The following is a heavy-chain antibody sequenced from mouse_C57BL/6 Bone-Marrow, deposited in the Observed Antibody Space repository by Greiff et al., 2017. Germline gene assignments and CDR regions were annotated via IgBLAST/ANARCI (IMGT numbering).Heavy chain of an antibody. D-gene: IGHD2-3*01. CDR3: TRTDGYYGY. CDR1: GYTFTSYW. CDR2: IYPSDSET. Sequence: VQLQQPGAELVRPGSSVKLSCKASGYTFTSYWMDWVKQRPGQGLEWIGNIYPSDSETHYNQKFKDKATLTVDKSSSTAYMQLSSLTSEDSAVYYCTRTDGYYGYWGQCTTLTVSS. V-gene: IGHV1-61*01. J-gene: IGHJ2*01.